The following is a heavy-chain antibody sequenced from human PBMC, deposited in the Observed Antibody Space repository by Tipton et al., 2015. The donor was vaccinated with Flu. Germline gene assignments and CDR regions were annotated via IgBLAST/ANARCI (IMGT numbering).Heavy chain of an antibody. J-gene: IGHJ3*02. CDR2: IYYSGST. Sequence: TLSLTCTVSGGSISSSSYYWGWIRQPPGKGLEWIGSIYYSGSTYYNPSLKSRVTISVDTSKNQFSLKLSSVTAADTAVYYCARATLRSLPLGDAFDIWGQGTMVTVSS. D-gene: IGHD3-3*01. CDR3: ARATLRSLPLGDAFDI. CDR1: GGSISSSSYY. V-gene: IGHV4-39*01.